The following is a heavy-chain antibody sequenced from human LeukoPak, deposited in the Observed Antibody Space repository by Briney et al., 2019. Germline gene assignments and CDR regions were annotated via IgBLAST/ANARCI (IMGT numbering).Heavy chain of an antibody. J-gene: IGHJ4*02. V-gene: IGHV1-18*01. CDR2: ISAYNGNT. D-gene: IGHD4-17*01. CDR1: GYTFTSYG. CDR3: ARHFRTVTTSYYFDY. Sequence: GASVKVSCKASGYTFTSYGISWVRQAPGQGLEWMGWISAYNGNTSYAQKLQGRVTMTTDTSTSTAYMELRSLRSDDTAVYYCARHFRTVTTSYYFDYWGQGTLVTVSS.